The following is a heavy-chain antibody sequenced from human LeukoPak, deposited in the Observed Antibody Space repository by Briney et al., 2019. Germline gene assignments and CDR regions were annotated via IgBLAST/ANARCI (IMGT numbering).Heavy chain of an antibody. CDR1: GFIFSDYY. D-gene: IGHD3-10*01. Sequence: GGSLRLSCAASGFIFSDYYMGWIRQAPGRGLEWVSYISDSGSNIYYTDFVKGRFTMSRDNAKKSLYLQMNSLRAEDTAVYYCARDAGPGDLDAFDIWGQGTMVTVSS. J-gene: IGHJ3*02. V-gene: IGHV3-11*04. CDR3: ARDAGPGDLDAFDI. CDR2: ISDSGSNI.